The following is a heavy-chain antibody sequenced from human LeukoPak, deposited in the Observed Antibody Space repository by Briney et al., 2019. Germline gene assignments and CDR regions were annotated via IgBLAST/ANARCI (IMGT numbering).Heavy chain of an antibody. CDR1: GYTFTSYD. CDR3: ARFVYGDHGFDY. V-gene: IGHV1-8*01. J-gene: IGHJ4*02. Sequence: GASVKVSCKASGYTFTSYDINWVRQATGQGLEWMGWMNPNSGNTGYAQKFQGRVTMTRNASISTAYMELSSLRSEDTAVYYCARFVYGDHGFDYWGQGTLVTVSS. CDR2: MNPNSGNT. D-gene: IGHD4-17*01.